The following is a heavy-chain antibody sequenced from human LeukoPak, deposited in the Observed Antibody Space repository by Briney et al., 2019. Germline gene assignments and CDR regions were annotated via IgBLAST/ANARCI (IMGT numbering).Heavy chain of an antibody. CDR2: INHRGST. D-gene: IGHD2-2*01. V-gene: IGHV4-34*01. J-gene: IGHJ4*02. CDR3: ARSYAHDY. Sequence: SETLSLTCAVYGGSFSGDYWSWIRQPPGKGLEWIGEINHRGSTNYNPSLKSRVTISVDTSKNQFSLKLSSVTAADTAVYYCARSYAHDYWGQGTLVTVSS. CDR1: GGSFSGDY.